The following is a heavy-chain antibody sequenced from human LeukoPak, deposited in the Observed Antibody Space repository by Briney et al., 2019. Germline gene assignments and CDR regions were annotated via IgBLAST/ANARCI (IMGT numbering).Heavy chain of an antibody. CDR1: GFTFSSYG. V-gene: IGHV3-30*02. CDR3: ARVVGYYYDSSGYPQH. J-gene: IGHJ1*01. Sequence: AGGSLRLSCAASGFTFSSYGMHWVRQAPGKGLEWVAFIRYDGSNKYYADSVKGRFTISRDNSKNTLYLQMNSLRAEDTAVYYCARVVGYYYDSSGYPQHWGQGTLVTVSS. D-gene: IGHD3-22*01. CDR2: IRYDGSNK.